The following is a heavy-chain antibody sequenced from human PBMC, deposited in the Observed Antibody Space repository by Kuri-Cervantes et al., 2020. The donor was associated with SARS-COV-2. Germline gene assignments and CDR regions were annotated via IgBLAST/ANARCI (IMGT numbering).Heavy chain of an antibody. D-gene: IGHD2-2*03. Sequence: GGSLRLSCAASGFTFSSYWMHWARQAPGKGLEWASAISGSGGSTYYADSVKGRFTISRDNSKNTLYLQMNSLRAEDTAVYYCANLDIVVVPAASPRGGYYYYMDVWGKGTTVTVSS. CDR2: ISGSGGST. J-gene: IGHJ6*03. CDR1: GFTFSSYW. CDR3: ANLDIVVVPAASPRGGYYYYMDV. V-gene: IGHV3-23*01.